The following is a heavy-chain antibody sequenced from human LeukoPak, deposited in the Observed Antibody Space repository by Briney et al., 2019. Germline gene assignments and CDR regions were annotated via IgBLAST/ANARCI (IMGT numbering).Heavy chain of an antibody. CDR2: INHSGGT. J-gene: IGHJ3*02. D-gene: IGHD2-21*01. CDR1: GGSFRAYY. V-gene: IGHV4-34*01. Sequence: SETLSLTCAVYGGSFRAYYWSWIRQPPRKGLEWIGEINHSGGTNYNPSLESRITISVDTSKNQFSLHLSSVTAADTAVYYCARGRITFAQDFARESDAFDIWGQGTMVTVSS. CDR3: ARGRITFAQDFARESDAFDI.